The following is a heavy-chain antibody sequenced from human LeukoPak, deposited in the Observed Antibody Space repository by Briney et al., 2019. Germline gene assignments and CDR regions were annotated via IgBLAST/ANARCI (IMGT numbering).Heavy chain of an antibody. CDR2: IYYSGST. V-gene: IGHV4-59*08. CDR1: GGSISSYY. D-gene: IGHD1-14*01. CDR3: ARLLSESYYYGMDV. J-gene: IGHJ6*02. Sequence: SETLSLTCTVSGGSISSYYWSWIRQPPGKGLEWIGYIYYSGSTNYNPSLKSRVTISVDTSKNQFSLKLSSVTAADTAVYYCARLLSESYYYGMDVWGQGTTVTVSS.